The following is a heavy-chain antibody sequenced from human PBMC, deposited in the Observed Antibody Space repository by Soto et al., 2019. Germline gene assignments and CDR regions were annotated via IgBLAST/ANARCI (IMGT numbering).Heavy chain of an antibody. CDR2: IYYSGST. V-gene: IGHV4-59*08. CDR3: ARRHYDILTGYYGPYFDY. Sequence: PSETLSLTCTVSGGSISSYYWSWIRQPPGKGLEWIGYIYYSGSTTYNPSLKSRVTISVDTSKNQFSLKLSSVTAADTAVYYCARRHYDILTGYYGPYFDYWGQGTLVTVSS. J-gene: IGHJ4*02. D-gene: IGHD3-9*01. CDR1: GGSISSYY.